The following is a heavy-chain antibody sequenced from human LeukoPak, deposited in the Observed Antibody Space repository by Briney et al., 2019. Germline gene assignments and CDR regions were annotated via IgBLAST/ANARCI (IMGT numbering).Heavy chain of an antibody. D-gene: IGHD1-7*01. CDR2: INHSGST. Sequence: SETLSLTCGVSGYPINNAYYWVWIRQPPGKGLEWIGEINHSGSTNYNPSLKSRVTISVDTSKNQFSLKLSSVTAADTAVYYCARGKTGTTDFDYWGQGTLVTVSS. CDR1: GYPINNAYY. CDR3: ARGKTGTTDFDY. V-gene: IGHV4-38-2*01. J-gene: IGHJ4*02.